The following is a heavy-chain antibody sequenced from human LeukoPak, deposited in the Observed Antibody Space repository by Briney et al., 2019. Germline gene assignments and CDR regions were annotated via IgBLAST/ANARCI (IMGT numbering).Heavy chain of an antibody. CDR3: AKVRYDSSGYVDY. CDR1: GFTFTNYM. V-gene: IGHV3-23*01. CDR2: INASGGTT. Sequence: GGSLRLSCAASGFTFTNYMMTWVRQAPGRGLEWVSTINASGGTTYYADSVKGRFTISRDNSKNTLYLQMNSLRAEDTAVYYCAKVRYDSSGYVDYWGQGTLVTVSS. J-gene: IGHJ4*02. D-gene: IGHD3-22*01.